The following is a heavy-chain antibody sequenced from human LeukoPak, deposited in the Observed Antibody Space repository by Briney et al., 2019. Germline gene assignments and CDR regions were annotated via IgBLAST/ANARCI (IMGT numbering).Heavy chain of an antibody. D-gene: IGHD5-12*01. Sequence: GGSLRLSCAASGFTFRSCWMSWVRQAPGKGLEWVANINQAGSVQYYVDSVKGRFTISRDDAKNSLYVQMNSLREEDTAVYYCARVGYSGWNLEYWGQGTLVTVSS. CDR2: INQAGSVQ. CDR1: GFTFRSCW. J-gene: IGHJ4*02. V-gene: IGHV3-7*01. CDR3: ARVGYSGWNLEY.